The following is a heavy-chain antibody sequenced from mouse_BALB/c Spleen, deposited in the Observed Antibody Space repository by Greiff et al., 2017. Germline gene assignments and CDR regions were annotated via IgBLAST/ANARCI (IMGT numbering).Heavy chain of an antibody. V-gene: IGHV1S81*02. CDR2: INPSNGGT. Sequence: QVQLQQSGAELVKPGASVKLSCKASGYTFTSYYMYWVKQRPGQGLEWIGEINPSNGGTNFNEKFKSKATLTVDKSSSTAYMQLSSLTSEDSAVYYCALGESWFAYWGQGTLVTVSA. CDR1: GYTFTSYY. J-gene: IGHJ3*01. CDR3: ALGESWFAY. D-gene: IGHD4-1*01.